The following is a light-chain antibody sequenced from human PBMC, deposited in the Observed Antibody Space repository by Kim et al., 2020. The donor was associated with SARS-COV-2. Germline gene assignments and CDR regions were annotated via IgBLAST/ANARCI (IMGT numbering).Light chain of an antibody. CDR3: PHYGDPTRT. J-gene: IGKJ1*01. Sequence: SQGERATRPCRASQGVRSNYLASYQQKPGQDPRLLFYTASTRSTGIPDRFSGRGYETYFTLTISRLEPEDFAVYFCPHYGDPTRTFGQGTKMDI. V-gene: IGKV3-20*01. CDR1: QGVRSNY. CDR2: TAS.